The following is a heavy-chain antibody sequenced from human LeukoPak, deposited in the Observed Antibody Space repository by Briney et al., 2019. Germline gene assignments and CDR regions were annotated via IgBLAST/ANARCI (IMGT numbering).Heavy chain of an antibody. J-gene: IGHJ3*02. Sequence: SETLSLTCTVSGGSISSHYWSWIRQPPGKGLEWIGYIDYSGSTNYNPSLKSRVTISVDTSKNQFSLKLSSVSAADTAVYYCASFIEYTSSDAFDIWGQGTMVTVSS. CDR3: ASFIEYTSSDAFDI. D-gene: IGHD6-6*01. CDR1: GGSISSHY. V-gene: IGHV4-59*08. CDR2: IDYSGST.